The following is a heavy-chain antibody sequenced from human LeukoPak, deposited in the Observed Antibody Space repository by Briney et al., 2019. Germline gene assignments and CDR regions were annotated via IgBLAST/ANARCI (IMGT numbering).Heavy chain of an antibody. CDR2: INPSGGST. CDR3: TRHVEIPPKYSSSWQDY. V-gene: IGHV1-46*03. CDR1: GYTFTSYY. D-gene: IGHD6-13*01. J-gene: IGHJ4*02. Sequence: ASVKVSCKASGYTFTSYYMHWVRQAPGQGLEWMGIINPSGGSTSYAQKFQGRVTMTRDTSTSTVYMELSSLRSEDTAVYYCTRHVEIPPKYSSSWQDYWGQGTLVTVSS.